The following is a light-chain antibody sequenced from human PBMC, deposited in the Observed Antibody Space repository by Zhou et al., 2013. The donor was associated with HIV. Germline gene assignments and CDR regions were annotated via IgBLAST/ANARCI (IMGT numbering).Light chain of an antibody. Sequence: DIQMTQSPSSLSASVGDRVTITCRASQGISSWLAWYQQKPGKAPKLLIYAASSLQSGVPSRFSGSGSGTEFTLTISSLQPDDFATYFCQQYDTYVWTFGQGTKVEFK. CDR2: AAS. V-gene: IGKV1D-16*01. CDR1: QGISSW. CDR3: QQYDTYVWT. J-gene: IGKJ1*01.